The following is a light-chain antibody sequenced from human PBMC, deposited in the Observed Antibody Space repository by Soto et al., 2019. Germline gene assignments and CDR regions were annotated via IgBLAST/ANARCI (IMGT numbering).Light chain of an antibody. Sequence: EIVLTKSTGTLSLSIGERATISCRASQSITNNYLAWYQQKPGQAPRLLIYLASNRAAGIPDRFSGSGSGADFTITINRLEPEDFAVYHCQQYGSSPWTFGQGTKVDIK. V-gene: IGKV3-20*01. CDR2: LAS. CDR3: QQYGSSPWT. J-gene: IGKJ1*01. CDR1: QSITNNY.